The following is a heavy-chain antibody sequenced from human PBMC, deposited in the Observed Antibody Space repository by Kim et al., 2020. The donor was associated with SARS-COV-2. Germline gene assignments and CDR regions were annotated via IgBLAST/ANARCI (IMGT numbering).Heavy chain of an antibody. D-gene: IGHD6-6*01. V-gene: IGHV3-30*02. Sequence: DSVKGRFTIARDNSKNTLYLQMNSLSAEDTAVYYCAKESDSSSSPAWFDYWGQGTLVTVSS. J-gene: IGHJ4*02. CDR3: AKESDSSSSPAWFDY.